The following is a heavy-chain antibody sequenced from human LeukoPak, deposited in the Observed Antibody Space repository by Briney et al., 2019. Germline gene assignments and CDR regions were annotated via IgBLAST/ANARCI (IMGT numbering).Heavy chain of an antibody. CDR1: VFTFISYA. V-gene: IGHV3-23*01. Sequence: GGSLRLSCAASVFTFISYAMSWVRQAPGKGLEGVSAISGSGGSTYYADSVKGRFTISIDNSKKTLYLKMTSLRAEDTAVYYCAKEGNTMVRDPKGFHYWRQGTMVTVSS. J-gene: IGHJ4*02. D-gene: IGHD3-10*01. CDR3: AKEGNTMVRDPKGFHY. CDR2: ISGSGGST.